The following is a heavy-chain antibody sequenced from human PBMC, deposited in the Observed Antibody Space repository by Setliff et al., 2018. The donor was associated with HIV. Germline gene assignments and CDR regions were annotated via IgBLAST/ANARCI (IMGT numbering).Heavy chain of an antibody. CDR3: ARDSDYYDSSTYRLDY. CDR1: GGSISSVNYY. J-gene: IGHJ4*02. Sequence: SETLSLTCNVSGGSISSVNYYWNWVRQPAGKGLEWIGRIYASGSPTYNPSLKSRVTISVDTSNKQFSLNLSSVTAADTAVYYCARDSDYYDSSTYRLDYWGQGTLVTVSS. D-gene: IGHD3-22*01. CDR2: IYASGSP. V-gene: IGHV4-61*02.